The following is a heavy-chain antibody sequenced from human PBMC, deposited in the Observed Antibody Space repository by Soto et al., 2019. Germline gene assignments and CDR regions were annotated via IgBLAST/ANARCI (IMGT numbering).Heavy chain of an antibody. CDR2: ISSSSSYI. D-gene: IGHD1-26*01. V-gene: IGHV3-21*01. CDR1: GFTFSSYS. Sequence: EVQLVESGGGLVKPGGSLRLSCAASGFTFSSYSMNWVRQAPGKGLEWGSSISSSSSYIYYADSVKGRFTISRDNAKNSLYLQMNSLRAEDTAVYYCARDGDGGRYFDRFDYWGQGTLVTVSS. J-gene: IGHJ4*02. CDR3: ARDGDGGRYFDRFDY.